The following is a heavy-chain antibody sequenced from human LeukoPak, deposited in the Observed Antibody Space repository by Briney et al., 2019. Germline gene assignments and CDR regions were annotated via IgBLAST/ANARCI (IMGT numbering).Heavy chain of an antibody. V-gene: IGHV3-13*01. CDR1: GFTFSSYD. Sequence: GGSLRLSCAASGFTFSSYDMHWVRQATGKGLEWVSAIGTAGDTYYPGSVKGRFTISRDNSKNTLHLQMNSLRAEDTAVYYCAKSLGVGGYTRYKGFDQWGQGTLVTVSS. CDR3: AKSLGVGGYTRYKGFDQ. D-gene: IGHD3-16*02. CDR2: IGTAGDT. J-gene: IGHJ4*02.